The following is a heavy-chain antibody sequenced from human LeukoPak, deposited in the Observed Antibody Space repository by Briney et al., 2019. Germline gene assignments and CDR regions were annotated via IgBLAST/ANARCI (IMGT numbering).Heavy chain of an antibody. D-gene: IGHD5-18*01. Sequence: ASVKVSCKASGYTFTSYDINWVRQATGQGLEWMGWMNPNSGNTGYAQKFHGRVTMTRNTSISTAYMELSSLRSEDTAVYYCARAWIQLWFKAFDIWGQGTMVTVSS. CDR1: GYTFTSYD. CDR2: MNPNSGNT. CDR3: ARAWIQLWFKAFDI. V-gene: IGHV1-8*01. J-gene: IGHJ3*02.